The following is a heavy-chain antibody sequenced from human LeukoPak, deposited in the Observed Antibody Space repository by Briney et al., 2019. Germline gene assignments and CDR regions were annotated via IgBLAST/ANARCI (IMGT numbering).Heavy chain of an antibody. V-gene: IGHV3-23*01. CDR2: ISGGGGSP. CDR1: EFTFSSYA. J-gene: IGHJ4*02. Sequence: AGGSLRLSCAASEFTFSSYAMSWVRQAPGKGLEWVSAISGGGGSPYYADSVKGRFTISRDNSKNTLYLQMNSLRADDTAVYYCAKGSRGSYYGSYYDYWGQGTLVAVSS. CDR3: AKGSRGSYYGSYYDY. D-gene: IGHD1-26*01.